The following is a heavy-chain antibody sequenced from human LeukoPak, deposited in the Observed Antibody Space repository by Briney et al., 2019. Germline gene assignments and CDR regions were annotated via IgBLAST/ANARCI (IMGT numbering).Heavy chain of an antibody. Sequence: SVKVSCKASGGTFISYAISWVRQAPGQGLEWMGGIIPIFGTANYAQKFQGRVTITADESTSTAYMELSSLRSEDTAVYYCARGYLRGVIAAAGLSELYFDYWGQGTLVTVSS. D-gene: IGHD6-13*01. CDR1: GGTFISYA. J-gene: IGHJ4*02. V-gene: IGHV1-69*13. CDR2: IIPIFGTA. CDR3: ARGYLRGVIAAAGLSELYFDY.